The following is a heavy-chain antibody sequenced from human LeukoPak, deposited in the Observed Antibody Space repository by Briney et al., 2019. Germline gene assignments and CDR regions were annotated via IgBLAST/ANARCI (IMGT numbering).Heavy chain of an antibody. Sequence: GASVKVSCKASGYSFTNYNMHWVRHAPGQGLEWLGIINPGNADIVYSQRFLGRVAMPRDTSTPTVYMDLSSLRFDDTAVYYCTREQSGGNYDSWGPGSQVTVSS. V-gene: IGHV1-46*01. CDR3: TREQSGGNYDS. J-gene: IGHJ4*02. D-gene: IGHD4-23*01. CDR1: GYSFTNYN. CDR2: INPGNADI.